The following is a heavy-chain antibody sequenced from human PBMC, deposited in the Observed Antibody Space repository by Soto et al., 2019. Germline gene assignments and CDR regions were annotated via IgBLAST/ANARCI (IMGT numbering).Heavy chain of an antibody. CDR2: IYYSGST. Sequence: SETLSLTCTVSGGSISSYYWSWIRQPPGKGLEWIGYIYYSGSTNYNPSLKSRVTISVDTSKNQFSLKLSSVTAADTAVYYCARGGITIVGVVIITSYYMDGWGKGTTVNVAS. CDR1: GGSISSYY. CDR3: ARGGITIVGVVIITSYYMDG. V-gene: IGHV4-59*01. J-gene: IGHJ6*03. D-gene: IGHD3-3*01.